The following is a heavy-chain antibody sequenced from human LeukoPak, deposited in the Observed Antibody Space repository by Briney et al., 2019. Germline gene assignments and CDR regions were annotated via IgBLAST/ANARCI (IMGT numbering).Heavy chain of an antibody. V-gene: IGHV6-1*01. J-gene: IGHJ3*02. Sequence: SQTLSLTCAISGARPSSNTAGWSWIRQSPSRGLEWPARTYYRPKWYNDDAGSVKIRITINADTAKTQFSLQLNSVTPEDTALYYCARGGLVRGTINSLIGFDIWGQGIMVTVSS. CDR3: ARGGLVRGTINSLIGFDI. D-gene: IGHD3-10*01. CDR1: GARPSSNTAG. CDR2: TYYRPKWYN.